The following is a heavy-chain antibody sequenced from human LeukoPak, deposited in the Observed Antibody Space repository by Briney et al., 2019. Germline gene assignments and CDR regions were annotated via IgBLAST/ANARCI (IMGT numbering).Heavy chain of an antibody. Sequence: GGSLRLSCAASGFTFSSYGMHWVRQAPGKGLEWVAVISYDGSNKYYADSVKGRFTISRDNSKNTLYLQMNSLRAEDTAVYYCAKGGSGPDFDYWGQGTLVTVSS. CDR2: ISYDGSNK. V-gene: IGHV3-30*18. J-gene: IGHJ4*02. D-gene: IGHD6-19*01. CDR1: GFTFSSYG. CDR3: AKGGSGPDFDY.